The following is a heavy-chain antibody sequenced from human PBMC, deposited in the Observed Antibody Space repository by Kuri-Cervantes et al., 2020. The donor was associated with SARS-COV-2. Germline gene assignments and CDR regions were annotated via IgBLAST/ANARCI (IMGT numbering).Heavy chain of an antibody. CDR1: GSPFSSYR. CDR2: ISSSSSYR. V-gene: IGHV3-21*01. CDR3: AREDRDSAFVFDY. J-gene: IGHJ4*02. D-gene: IGHD2-15*01. Sequence: CCAACGSPFSSYRMNWLRQAPRKRLEWVSSISSSSSYRYYADSVKGRFTTHRDKAKNTLYLQRNSLRAEETAVYYCAREDRDSAFVFDYWGQGTLVTVSS.